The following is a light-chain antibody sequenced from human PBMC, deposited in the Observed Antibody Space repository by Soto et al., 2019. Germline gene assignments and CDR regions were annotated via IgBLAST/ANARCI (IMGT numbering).Light chain of an antibody. V-gene: IGLV2-23*01. Sequence: QSALTQPGSVSGSPGQSITISCSGTSSDIGSYNLVSWYQQHPGKAPKVIIFEGSRLPSGVSSRFSGSKPGNTASLTISGLRPEDEADYYCSSYAGSNILEVFGGGTKLTVL. CDR2: EGS. J-gene: IGLJ2*01. CDR3: SSYAGSNILEV. CDR1: SSDIGSYNL.